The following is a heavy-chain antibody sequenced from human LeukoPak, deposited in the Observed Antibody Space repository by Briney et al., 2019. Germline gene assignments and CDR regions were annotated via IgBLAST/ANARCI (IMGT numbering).Heavy chain of an antibody. J-gene: IGHJ3*01. D-gene: IGHD1-7*01. CDR1: GFTFSNHG. V-gene: IGHV3-23*01. CDR3: ANHGGTG. CDR2: ISGSGGST. Sequence: PGRSLRLSCAASGFTFSNHGMHWVRQAPGKGLEWVSAISGSGGSTYYADSVKGRFTISRDNSKNTLYLQMNSLRAEDTAVYYCANHGGTGWGQGTMVTVPS.